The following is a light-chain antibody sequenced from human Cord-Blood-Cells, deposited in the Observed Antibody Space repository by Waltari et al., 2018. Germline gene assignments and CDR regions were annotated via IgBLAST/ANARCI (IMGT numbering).Light chain of an antibody. Sequence: DIQMTQSPSSLSASVGDRVTITCRASQSISSYLNWYQQKPGKAPKPLIYAASSLQSGVPSRFSGSGSGTDVTLTISSLQPEDFATYCGQQSYSTPYTFGQGTKLEIK. J-gene: IGKJ2*01. CDR1: QSISSY. CDR2: AAS. CDR3: QQSYSTPYT. V-gene: IGKV1-39*01.